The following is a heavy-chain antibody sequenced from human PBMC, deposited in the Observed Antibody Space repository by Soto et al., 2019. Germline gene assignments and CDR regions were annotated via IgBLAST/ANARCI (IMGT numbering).Heavy chain of an antibody. CDR2: INHSGST. CDR3: ARHYGDYGNGMDV. J-gene: IGHJ6*02. D-gene: IGHD4-17*01. V-gene: IGHV4-34*01. Sequence: QVQLQQWGAGLLKPSETLSLTCAVYGGSFSGYYWSWIRQPPGKGLEWIGEINHSGSTNYNPSLKSRVTISVDTSKNHFSLKRSSVTAADTAVYYCARHYGDYGNGMDVWGQGTTVTVSS. CDR1: GGSFSGYY.